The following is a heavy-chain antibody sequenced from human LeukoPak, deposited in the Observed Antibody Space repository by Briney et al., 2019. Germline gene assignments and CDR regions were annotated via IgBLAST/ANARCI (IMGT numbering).Heavy chain of an antibody. Sequence: GGSLRLSCAASGFTFSDYYMSWIRQAPGKGLEWVSYISSGGSVMYYADSVKGRFTISRDNAKNSLYLQVNSLRAEDTAVHYCAGGGGSYYFDSWGQGTLVTVSP. CDR3: AGGGGSYYFDS. CDR1: GFTFSDYY. CDR2: ISSGGSVM. J-gene: IGHJ4*02. V-gene: IGHV3-11*04. D-gene: IGHD1-26*01.